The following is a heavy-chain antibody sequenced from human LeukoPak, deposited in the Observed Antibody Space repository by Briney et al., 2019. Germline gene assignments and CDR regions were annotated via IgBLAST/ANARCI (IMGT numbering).Heavy chain of an antibody. CDR1: GGSISSGGYY. CDR3: ARLPFGSTFDY. V-gene: IGHV4-30-2*01. Sequence: PSETLSLTCTVSGGSISSGGYYWSWIRQPPGKGLEWIGYIYHSGSTYYNPSLKSRVTISVDRSKNQFSLKLSSVTAADTAVYYCARLPFGSTFDYWGQGTLVTVSS. CDR2: IYHSGST. J-gene: IGHJ4*02. D-gene: IGHD2-15*01.